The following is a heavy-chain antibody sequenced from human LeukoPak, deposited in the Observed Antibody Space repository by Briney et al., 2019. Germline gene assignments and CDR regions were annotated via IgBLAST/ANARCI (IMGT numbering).Heavy chain of an antibody. D-gene: IGHD3-3*01. V-gene: IGHV1-24*01. CDR3: ADFGVVTNWFDP. CDR1: GYTFTEMS. CDR2: IDPESGER. J-gene: IGHJ5*02. Sequence: SVKVSCKVSGYTFTEMSIHWVRQTPGKGLEWLGGIDPESGERVYAQNFRGRVTMSEDTSTDTAYMEVSSLRSEDTAIYYCADFGVVTNWFDPWGQGTLVTVSS.